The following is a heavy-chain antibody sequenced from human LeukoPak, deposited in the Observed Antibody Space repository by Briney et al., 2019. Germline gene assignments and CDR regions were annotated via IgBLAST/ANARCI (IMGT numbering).Heavy chain of an antibody. V-gene: IGHV4-34*01. J-gene: IGHJ4*02. CDR2: INHSGST. D-gene: IGHD6-19*01. CDR1: GGSFSGYY. Sequence: PSDTLSLTYAVYGGSFSGYYWSWLRQPPGKGLEWIGEINHSGSTNYNPSLKSRVTISVDTSKNQFSLTLSSVTAADTAVYYCARGAVAGGHDYWGQGTLVTVSS. CDR3: ARGAVAGGHDY.